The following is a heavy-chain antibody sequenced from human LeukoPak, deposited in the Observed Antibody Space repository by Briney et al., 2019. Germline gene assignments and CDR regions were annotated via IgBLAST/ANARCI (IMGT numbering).Heavy chain of an antibody. Sequence: MHWVRQAPGQGLEWMGIINPSGGSTSYAQKFQGRVTMTRDTSTSTVYMELSSLRSGDTAVYYCARDVYIVVVPAAMGHFDYWGQGTLVTVSS. J-gene: IGHJ4*02. D-gene: IGHD2-2*01. CDR3: ARDVYIVVVPAAMGHFDY. V-gene: IGHV1-46*01. CDR2: INPSGGST.